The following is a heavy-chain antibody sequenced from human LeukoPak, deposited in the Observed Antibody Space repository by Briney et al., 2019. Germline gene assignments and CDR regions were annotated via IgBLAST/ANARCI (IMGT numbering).Heavy chain of an antibody. Sequence: PGGSVTLSCAPSGLTFSDHAMSWIRHAPGEGVVGVSYISRSGDTIDYADSVKGRFSISRDNAKNSLYLQMNSLRAEDTAVYYCAGYHWNSGVVYWGQGTLVTVSS. V-gene: IGHV3-11*01. CDR1: GLTFSDHA. D-gene: IGHD1-7*01. J-gene: IGHJ4*02. CDR2: ISRSGDTI. CDR3: AGYHWNSGVVY.